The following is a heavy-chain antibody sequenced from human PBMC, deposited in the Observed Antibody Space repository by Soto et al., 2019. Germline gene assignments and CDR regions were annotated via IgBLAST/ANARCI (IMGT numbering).Heavy chain of an antibody. CDR2: ISYDGSNK. CDR3: AKPLVVPTYDC. V-gene: IGHV3-30*18. J-gene: IGHJ4*02. D-gene: IGHD1-26*01. CDR1: GFTFSSYD. Sequence: GGSLRLSCAASGFTFSSYDMHWVRQAPGKGLEWVAVISYDGSNKNYADSVKGRFTISRDNSKNTLYLQMNSLRAEDTAVYYCAKPLVVPTYDCWGQGTLVTVSS.